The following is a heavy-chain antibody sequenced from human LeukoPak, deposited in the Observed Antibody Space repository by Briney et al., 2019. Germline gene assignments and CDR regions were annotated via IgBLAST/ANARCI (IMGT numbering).Heavy chain of an antibody. CDR2: INPSGGST. Sequence: ASVKVSCKASGYTFTSYYMHWVRQAPGQGLEWMGIINPSGGSTSYAQEFQGRVTMTRDTSTSTVYMELSSLRSEDTAVYYCARDSSSHGTLDVWGKGTTVTISS. CDR1: GYTFTSYY. D-gene: IGHD6-13*01. J-gene: IGHJ6*04. CDR3: ARDSSSHGTLDV. V-gene: IGHV1-46*01.